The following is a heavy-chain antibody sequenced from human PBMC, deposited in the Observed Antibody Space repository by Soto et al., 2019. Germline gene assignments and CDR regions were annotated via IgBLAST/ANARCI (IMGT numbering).Heavy chain of an antibody. CDR2: IFSSGST. CDR1: GGSITDYS. J-gene: IGHJ5*02. Sequence: QVQLQESGPGLVKPSETLSLTCTVSGGSITDYSWGWIRQPAGKGLAWIGRIFSSGSTNYNPSLKRRTAMTLGTSKNQFSLKLNSATATDSAVYFCARDQGVVVTADNWFGPWGQGILVTVSS. CDR3: ARDQGVVVTADNWFGP. V-gene: IGHV4-4*07. D-gene: IGHD2-21*02.